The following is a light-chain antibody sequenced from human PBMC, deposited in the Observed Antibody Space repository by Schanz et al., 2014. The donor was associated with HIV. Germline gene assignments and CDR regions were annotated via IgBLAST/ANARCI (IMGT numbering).Light chain of an antibody. V-gene: IGKV3-20*01. J-gene: IGKJ5*01. CDR2: GAS. CDR1: QSVSSY. CDR3: QQYGSSLVT. Sequence: VLTQSPGTLSLSPGDRATLSCRASQSVSSYLAWYQQKPGQAPRLLIYGASRRATGIPDRFSGSGSGTDFTLTITRLAPEDFAVYYCQQYGSSLVTFGQGTRLDMK.